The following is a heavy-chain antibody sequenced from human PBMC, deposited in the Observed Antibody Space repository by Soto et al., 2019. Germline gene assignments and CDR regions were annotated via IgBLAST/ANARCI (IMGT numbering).Heavy chain of an antibody. CDR3: ARAYYDFWSGKNWFDP. CDR2: ISGSGGST. J-gene: IGHJ5*02. V-gene: IGHV3-23*01. CDR1: GFTFSSYA. D-gene: IGHD3-3*01. Sequence: GGSLRLSCAASGFTFSSYAMSWVRQAPGKGLEWVSAISGSGGSTYYADSVEGRFTISRDNSKNTLYLQMNSLRAEDTAVYYCARAYYDFWSGKNWFDPWGQGTLVTVSS.